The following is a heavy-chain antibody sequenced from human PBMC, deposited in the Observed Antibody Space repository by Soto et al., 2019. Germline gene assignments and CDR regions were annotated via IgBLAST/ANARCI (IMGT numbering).Heavy chain of an antibody. CDR3: ARDSIAFFDY. Sequence: QVQLQESGPGLVKPSETLSLTCTVSGVSVSSGNYYWTWIRQPPGKGLEWIGYIHNSGSADYNTSLKSRVTISVDTYKNHVSLRLSSVTAADTAVYYCARDSIAFFDYWGQGTLVTVSS. V-gene: IGHV4-61*03. D-gene: IGHD2-15*01. CDR1: GVSVSSGNYY. J-gene: IGHJ4*02. CDR2: IHNSGSA.